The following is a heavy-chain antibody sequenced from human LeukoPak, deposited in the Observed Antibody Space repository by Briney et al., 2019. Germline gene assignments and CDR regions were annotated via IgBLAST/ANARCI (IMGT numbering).Heavy chain of an antibody. CDR1: GFTFSSYS. V-gene: IGHV3-21*01. CDR3: ARFGRSGYYTYWFDP. Sequence: GGSLRLSCAASGFTFSSYSMNWVRQAPGKGLEWVSSISSSSSYIYYADSVKGRFTISRDNAKNSLYLQMNSLRAEDTAVYYCARFGRSGYYTYWFDPWGQGTLVTVSS. J-gene: IGHJ5*02. D-gene: IGHD3-3*01. CDR2: ISSSSSYI.